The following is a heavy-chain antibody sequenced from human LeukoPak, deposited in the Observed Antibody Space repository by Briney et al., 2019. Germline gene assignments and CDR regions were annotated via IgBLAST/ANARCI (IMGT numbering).Heavy chain of an antibody. CDR1: GGSISSGSYY. CDR3: ARDGDSGIVNWFDP. Sequence: SQTLSLTCTVSGGSISSGSYYWSWIRQPAGKGLEWIVRIYTSGSTNYNPSLKSRVTISVDTSKNQFSLKLSSVTAADTAVYYCARDGDSGIVNWFDPWGQGTLVTVSS. D-gene: IGHD2/OR15-2a*01. J-gene: IGHJ5*02. CDR2: IYTSGST. V-gene: IGHV4-61*02.